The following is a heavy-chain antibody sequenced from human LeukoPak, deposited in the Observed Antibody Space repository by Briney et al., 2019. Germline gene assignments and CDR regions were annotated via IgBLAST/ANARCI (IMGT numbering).Heavy chain of an antibody. D-gene: IGHD1-1*01. V-gene: IGHV4-38-2*01. CDR1: GYSTSSGYY. Sequence: SETLSLTCAVSGYSTSSGYYWGWIRQPPGKRQEWIGSFYHGGRTHYNSSLRSRVTVSVDTSKNQFSLKLTSVTAADTAVYYCARHSSPADQLVRSYFDNWGQGTLVTVSS. J-gene: IGHJ4*02. CDR2: FYHGGRT. CDR3: ARHSSPADQLVRSYFDN.